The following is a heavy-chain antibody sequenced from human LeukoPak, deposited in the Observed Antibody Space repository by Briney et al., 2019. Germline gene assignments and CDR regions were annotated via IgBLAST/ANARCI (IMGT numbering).Heavy chain of an antibody. CDR2: INPSSGAT. Sequence: ASVKVSCKASGYTFTDYYVHWVRQAPGQGLEWMGWINPSSGATNYAQAFQGRVTMTRDTSISTAYMELSRLRSDDTAVFYCARAQRGGAGYVFDFWGQGTLVTVSS. V-gene: IGHV1-2*02. J-gene: IGHJ4*02. CDR3: ARAQRGGAGYVFDF. CDR1: GYTFTDYY. D-gene: IGHD3-16*01.